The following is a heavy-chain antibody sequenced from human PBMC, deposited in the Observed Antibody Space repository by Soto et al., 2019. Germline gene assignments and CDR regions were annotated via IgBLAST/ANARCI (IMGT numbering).Heavy chain of an antibody. CDR3: ARDVSGPGATYVMDV. CDR2: INAGGGRT. J-gene: IGHJ6*02. D-gene: IGHD2-2*01. CDR1: GYIFSSHC. Sequence: ASVKVSCKASGYIFSSHCIYLVRQAPGPGLQWMGIINAGGGRTAHAQKFQGRVTLTRDMSTSTVYMELTSLTYDDTAVYYCARDVSGPGATYVMDVWGQGTTVTVSS. V-gene: IGHV1-46*01.